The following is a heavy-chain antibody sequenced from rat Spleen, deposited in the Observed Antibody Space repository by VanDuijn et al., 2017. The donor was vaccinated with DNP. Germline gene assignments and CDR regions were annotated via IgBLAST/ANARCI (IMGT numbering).Heavy chain of an antibody. CDR1: GYTFTNNY. D-gene: IGHD1-2*01. J-gene: IGHJ3*01. CDR2: INTGSGGT. CDR3: ARWSSYRDWFVY. V-gene: IGHV1-43*01. Sequence: QVQLQQSGAELAKPGSSVKISCKASGYTFTNNYIGWIKQTTGQGLEYIGYINTGSGGTNYNEKFKGKATVTVDKSSSTAFMQVSSLTPDDSAVYYCARWSSYRDWFVYWGQGTLVTVSS.